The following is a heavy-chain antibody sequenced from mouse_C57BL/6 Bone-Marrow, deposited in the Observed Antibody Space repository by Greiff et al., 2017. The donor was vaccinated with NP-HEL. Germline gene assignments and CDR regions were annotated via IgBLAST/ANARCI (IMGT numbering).Heavy chain of an antibody. Sequence: QVQLQQPGAELVRPGTSVKLSCKASGYTFTSYWMHWVKQRPGQGLEWIGVIDPSDSYTNYNQKFKGKATLTVDTSSSTAYMQLSSLTSEYSAVYYCARSHDGYYVGYFDVWGTGTTVTVSS. CDR3: ARSHDGYYVGYFDV. CDR2: IDPSDSYT. CDR1: GYTFTSYW. J-gene: IGHJ1*03. D-gene: IGHD2-3*01. V-gene: IGHV1-59*01.